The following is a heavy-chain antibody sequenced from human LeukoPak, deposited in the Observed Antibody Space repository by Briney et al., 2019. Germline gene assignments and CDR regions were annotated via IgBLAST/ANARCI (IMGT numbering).Heavy chain of an antibody. CDR3: ANGDGFDY. CDR1: GFTFSTYW. D-gene: IGHD5-24*01. V-gene: IGHV3-7*01. J-gene: IGHJ4*02. CDR2: IKQDGSET. Sequence: GGSLRLSCAPSGFTFSTYWMSWVRQAPGKGREWVANIKQDGSETYYADSVKGRFTIFRDNAKNSLYLKMDSLRVEDTAVYYCANGDGFDYWGQGTLVIVSS.